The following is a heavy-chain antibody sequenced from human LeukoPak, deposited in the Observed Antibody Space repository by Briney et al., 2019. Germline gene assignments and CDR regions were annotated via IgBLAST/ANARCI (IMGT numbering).Heavy chain of an antibody. V-gene: IGHV3-23*01. J-gene: IGHJ4*02. D-gene: IGHD6-13*01. CDR1: GFTFSIYA. CDR2: ISGSGGST. CDR3: AKDTPDRVAAAPDYYYFDY. Sequence: GGSLRLSCAASGFTFSIYAMSWVRQAPGKGLEWVSAISGSGGSTYYADSVKGRFTISRDNSKNTLYLQMNSLRVEDTAVYYCAKDTPDRVAAAPDYYYFDYWGQGTLVTVSS.